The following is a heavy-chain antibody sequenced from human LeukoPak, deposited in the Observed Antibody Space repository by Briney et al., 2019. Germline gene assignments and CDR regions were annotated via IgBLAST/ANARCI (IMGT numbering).Heavy chain of an antibody. CDR1: GFTVSSNY. CDR3: ARICRDGYNLRWYFDY. V-gene: IGHV3-53*01. Sequence: GGSLRLSCAASGFTVSSNYMSWVRQAPGKGLEWVSVIYSGGSTYYADSVKGRFTISRDNSKNTLYLQMNSLRAEDTAVYYCARICRDGYNLRWYFDYWGQGTLVTVSS. J-gene: IGHJ4*02. D-gene: IGHD5-24*01. CDR2: IYSGGST.